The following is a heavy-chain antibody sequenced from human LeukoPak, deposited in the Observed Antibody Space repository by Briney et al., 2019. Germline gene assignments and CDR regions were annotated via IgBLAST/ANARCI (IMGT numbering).Heavy chain of an antibody. J-gene: IGHJ3*02. Sequence: PSQTLSLTCTVSGGSISSGSYYWSWIRQPAGKGLEWIGYIYHSGSTYYNPSLKSRVTISVDRSKNQFSLKLSSVTAADTAVYYCASNRPDIAARALDAFDIWGQGTMITVSS. D-gene: IGHD6-6*01. CDR2: IYHSGST. CDR3: ASNRPDIAARALDAFDI. V-gene: IGHV4-30-2*01. CDR1: GGSISSGSYY.